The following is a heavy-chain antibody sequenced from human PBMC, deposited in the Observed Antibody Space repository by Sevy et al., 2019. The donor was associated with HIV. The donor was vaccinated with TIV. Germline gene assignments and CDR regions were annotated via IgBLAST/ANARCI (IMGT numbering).Heavy chain of an antibody. CDR2: IYPGDSDT. J-gene: IGHJ3*02. D-gene: IGHD3-16*01. V-gene: IGHV5-51*01. Sequence: GESLKISCKGSGYSFTSYWIGWVRQMPGKGLEWMGIIYPGDSDTRYSPSFQGQVTISADKSIITAYLQWSSLKASDTAMYYGARHLSNLWANHAFDIWGQGTMVTVSS. CDR3: ARHLSNLWANHAFDI. CDR1: GYSFTSYW.